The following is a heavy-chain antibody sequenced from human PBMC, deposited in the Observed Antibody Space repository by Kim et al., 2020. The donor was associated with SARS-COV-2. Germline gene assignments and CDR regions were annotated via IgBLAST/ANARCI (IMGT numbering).Heavy chain of an antibody. D-gene: IGHD4-17*01. CDR3: ATCLPWTTVPPRYFDL. CDR1: GFTFSNHA. CDR2: ISGDSGNT. J-gene: IGHJ2*01. V-gene: IGHV3-23*01. Sequence: GGSLRLSCVVSGFTFSNHAMSWVRQAPGKGLEWVSGISGDSGNTYYADSVKGRFTISRDNSKNTLFLQMNRLRAEDTAIYYCATCLPWTTVPPRYFDLWGRGALVTVSS.